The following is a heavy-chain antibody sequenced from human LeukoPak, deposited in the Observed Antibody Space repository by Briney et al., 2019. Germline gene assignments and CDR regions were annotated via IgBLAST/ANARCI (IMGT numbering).Heavy chain of an antibody. Sequence: ASVTVSCKASGYTFTSYGISWVRQAPGQGLEWMGWISAYNGNTNYAQKLQGRVTMTTDTSTSTAYMELRSLRSDDTAVYYCARIGNYYDSSGYFDYWGQGTLVTVSS. CDR1: GYTFTSYG. D-gene: IGHD3-22*01. V-gene: IGHV1-18*01. CDR3: ARIGNYYDSSGYFDY. J-gene: IGHJ4*02. CDR2: ISAYNGNT.